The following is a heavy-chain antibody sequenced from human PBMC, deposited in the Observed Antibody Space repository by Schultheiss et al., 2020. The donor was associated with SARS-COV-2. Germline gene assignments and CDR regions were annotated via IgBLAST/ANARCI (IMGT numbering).Heavy chain of an antibody. CDR3: ARDRRADYGDYYYYGMDV. D-gene: IGHD4-17*01. V-gene: IGHV3-23*01. J-gene: IGHJ6*02. CDR2: IIASGSRT. CDR1: GFTFSSYA. Sequence: GGSLRLSCAASGFTFSSYAMSWVRQAPGKGLEWVSGIIASGSRTDYGDSVKGRFTISRDNSKNTLYLQMNSLRAEDTAVYYCARDRRADYGDYYYYGMDVWGQGTTVTVSS.